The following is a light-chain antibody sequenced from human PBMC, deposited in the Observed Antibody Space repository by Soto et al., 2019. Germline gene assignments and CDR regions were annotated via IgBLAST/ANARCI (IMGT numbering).Light chain of an antibody. J-gene: IGKJ1*01. CDR2: DAS. Sequence: DIQMTQSPSSLSASVGDRVNITCRASQSISTWLAWYQQQPGRAPRLLIYDASTLQSGVPSRFSGSGSGTEFTLTISSLQPEDFATYYCLQHNSYPRTFGQGTKVDIK. CDR1: QSISTW. V-gene: IGKV1-5*01. CDR3: LQHNSYPRT.